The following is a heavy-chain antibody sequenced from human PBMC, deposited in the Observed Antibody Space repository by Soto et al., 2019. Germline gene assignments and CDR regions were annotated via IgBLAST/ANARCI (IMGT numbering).Heavy chain of an antibody. CDR2: IHSSGST. D-gene: IGHD6-13*01. V-gene: IGHV4-4*07. Sequence: PXLACTVSAASMNSYRWSWIRQPAGKGLEWIGHIHSSGSTNYNPSLKSRVTMSVDTSKNQFSLRLMSLTAADTAVYYCARDQGVAAAGITWFDPWGQGSLVTVSS. J-gene: IGHJ5*02. CDR3: ARDQGVAAAGITWFDP. CDR1: AASMNSYR.